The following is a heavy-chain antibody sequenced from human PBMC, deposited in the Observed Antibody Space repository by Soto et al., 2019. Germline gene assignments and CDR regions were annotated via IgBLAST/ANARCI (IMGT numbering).Heavy chain of an antibody. CDR1: GGTFSSYA. CDR2: IIPIFGTA. D-gene: IGHD4-4*01. Sequence: QVQLVQSGAEVKKPGSSVKVSCKASGGTFSSYAISWVRQAPGQGLEWMGGIIPIFGTANYAQKFQGRVTITAQEYKSTAFMERSSLSTEDTAVYCCASVGIASHYAPTDYYKGMVVWGLGPTVTVAS. J-gene: IGHJ6*02. V-gene: IGHV1-69*12. CDR3: ASVGIASHYAPTDYYKGMVV.